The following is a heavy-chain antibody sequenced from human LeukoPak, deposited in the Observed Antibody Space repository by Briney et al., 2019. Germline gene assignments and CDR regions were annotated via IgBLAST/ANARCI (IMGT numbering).Heavy chain of an antibody. CDR2: ISSSGGNT. Sequence: GGSLRLSCAASGFAFSNFAMSWVRQAPGKGLEWVSGISSSGGNTVYADSVRVRVTVSRDNSKNTLYLQMNSLRAEDTAVYYCAKDDKSGKYDFGWGPCHYLGQGTMLTVSS. CDR1: GFAFSNFA. J-gene: IGHJ4*02. D-gene: IGHD3-10*01. V-gene: IGHV3-23*01. CDR3: AKDDKSGKYDFGWGPCHY.